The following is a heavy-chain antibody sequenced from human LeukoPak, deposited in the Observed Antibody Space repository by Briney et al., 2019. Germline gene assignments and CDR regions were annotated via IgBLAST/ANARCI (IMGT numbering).Heavy chain of an antibody. CDR3: ARESLGYYGSGSYYGY. Sequence: PGGSLRLSCAASGFTFSSYGMHWVRQAPGKGLEWVAVISYDGSNKYYADSVKGRFTISRDNSKNTLYLQMNSLRAEDTAVYYCARESLGYYGSGSYYGYWGQGTLVTVSS. CDR2: ISYDGSNK. D-gene: IGHD3-10*01. J-gene: IGHJ4*02. CDR1: GFTFSSYG. V-gene: IGHV3-30*03.